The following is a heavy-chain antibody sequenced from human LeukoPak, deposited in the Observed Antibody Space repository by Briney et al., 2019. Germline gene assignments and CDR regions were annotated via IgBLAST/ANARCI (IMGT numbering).Heavy chain of an antibody. V-gene: IGHV3-23*01. D-gene: IGHD1-26*01. CDR3: VKDRGGSPFYGMDV. CDR2: ISGSGGAGT. Sequence: PGGSLRLSCAGSGFTFSSYAMSWVCQAPGKGLEWVSTISGSGGAGTYYADSVKGRFTVSRDNSRNTLYLPMNSLRAEDTAVYYCVKDRGGSPFYGMDVWGQGTTVTVSS. CDR1: GFTFSSYA. J-gene: IGHJ6*02.